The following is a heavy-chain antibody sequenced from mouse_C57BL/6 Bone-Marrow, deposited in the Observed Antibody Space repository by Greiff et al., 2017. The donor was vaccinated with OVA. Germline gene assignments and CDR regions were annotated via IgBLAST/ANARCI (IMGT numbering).Heavy chain of an antibody. Sequence: EVKLVESVAELVRPGASVKLSCTASGFNIKNTYMHWVKQRPEQGLEWIGRIDPANGNTKYAPKFQGKATITADTSSNTAYLQLSSLTSEDTAIYYCARSGYYGSSGYAMDYWGQGTSVTVSS. CDR3: ARSGYYGSSGYAMDY. J-gene: IGHJ4*01. CDR1: GFNIKNTY. V-gene: IGHV14-3*01. CDR2: IDPANGNT. D-gene: IGHD1-1*01.